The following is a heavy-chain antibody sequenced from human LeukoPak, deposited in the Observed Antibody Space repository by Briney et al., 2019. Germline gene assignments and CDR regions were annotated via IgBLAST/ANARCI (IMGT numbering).Heavy chain of an antibody. V-gene: IGHV5-51*01. J-gene: IGHJ4*02. CDR1: GYSFTNYW. Sequence: GESLKISCKGSGYSFTNYWIGWVRQMPGKGLEWMGIIFPGDSDTRYSPSFQDQVTISADKSISTAYLQWNSLKASDTAIYYCAKLYSGTIDYWGQGTLVSVS. CDR2: IFPGDSDT. CDR3: AKLYSGTIDY. D-gene: IGHD1-26*01.